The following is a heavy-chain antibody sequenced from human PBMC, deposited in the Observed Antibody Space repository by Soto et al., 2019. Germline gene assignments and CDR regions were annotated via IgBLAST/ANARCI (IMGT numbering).Heavy chain of an antibody. Sequence: SETLSLTCTVSGGSINSYYWSWIRQPPGKGLEWIGYIYYSGSTNYNPSLKSRVTISVDTSKNQFSLKLSSVTAADTAVYYCARDDYGDYYFDYWGQGTLVTVSS. CDR2: IYYSGST. V-gene: IGHV4-59*01. CDR3: ARDDYGDYYFDY. CDR1: GGSINSYY. D-gene: IGHD4-17*01. J-gene: IGHJ4*02.